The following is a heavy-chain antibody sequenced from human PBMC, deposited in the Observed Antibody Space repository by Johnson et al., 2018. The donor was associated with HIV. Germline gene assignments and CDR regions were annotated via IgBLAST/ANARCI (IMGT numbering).Heavy chain of an antibody. CDR2: ISWDGSIT. CDR1: GCTFAEFT. J-gene: IGHJ3*02. D-gene: IGHD6-19*01. CDR3: ARFDSGWQWQGLDI. V-gene: IGHV3-43*01. Sequence: QLVESGRVVAQPGGSLRLPCAPSGCTFAEFTMHWVRQAPGKGLDWVSLISWDGSITSYAESVKGRFTISRDNSKNTLYLQMNSLRAEDTAVYYCARFDSGWQWQGLDIWGQGTMVTVSS.